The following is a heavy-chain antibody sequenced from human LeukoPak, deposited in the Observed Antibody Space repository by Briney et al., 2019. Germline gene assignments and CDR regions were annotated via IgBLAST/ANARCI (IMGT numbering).Heavy chain of an antibody. CDR2: IKQDGSEK. D-gene: IGHD2-15*01. CDR3: ASELGYCSGGSCYGDY. J-gene: IGHJ4*02. Sequence: GGSLRLSCAASGFAFNYYWMSWVRQAPGKGLEWVANIKQDGSEKFYVDSVKGRFTISRDNAKNSLYLQMNSLRAEDTAVYYCASELGYCSGGSCYGDYWGQGTLVTVSS. CDR1: GFAFNYYW. V-gene: IGHV3-7*03.